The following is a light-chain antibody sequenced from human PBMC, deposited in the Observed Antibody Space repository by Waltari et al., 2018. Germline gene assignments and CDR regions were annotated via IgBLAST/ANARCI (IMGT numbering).Light chain of an antibody. J-gene: IGLJ2*01. CDR2: VNGDRSH. CDR3: QNWGTGIQV. CDR1: RQYSCYS. V-gene: IGLV4-69*01. Sequence: HLVLTQAPSASASLGASVKLTCTLPRQYSCYSRPRHQQHPLKGLRPLMTVNGDRSHEKGAGVSARFSGSSSDLDRYIIIPRLQSDDEADYSWQNWGTGIQVFGGGTRLTVL.